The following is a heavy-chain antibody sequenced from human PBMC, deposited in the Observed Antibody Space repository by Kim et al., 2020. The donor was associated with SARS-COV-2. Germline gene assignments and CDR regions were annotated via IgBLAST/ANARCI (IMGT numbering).Heavy chain of an antibody. V-gene: IGHV3-30*04. J-gene: IGHJ6*02. CDR3: ARSMVRGVTGGIDV. Sequence: GGSLRLSCAASGFTFSSYAMHWVRQAPGKGLEWVAVISYDGSNKYYADSVKGRFTISRDNSKNTLYLQMNSLRAEDTAVYYCARSMVRGVTGGIDVWGQG. CDR1: GFTFSSYA. CDR2: ISYDGSNK. D-gene: IGHD3-10*01.